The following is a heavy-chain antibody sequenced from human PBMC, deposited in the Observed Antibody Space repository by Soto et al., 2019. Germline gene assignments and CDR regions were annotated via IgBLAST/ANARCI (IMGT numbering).Heavy chain of an antibody. V-gene: IGHV1-18*04. J-gene: IGHJ3*02. CDR2: ISAYNGNT. D-gene: IGHD1-26*01. CDR1: GSTFPSYG. Sequence: SVKVSCKASGSTFPSYGISWVRQAPGQGLEWMGWISAYNGNTNYAQKLQGRVTMTTDTSTSTAYMELRSLRSDDTAVYYCARDYGGSYGYAFDIWGQGTMVTVSS. CDR3: ARDYGGSYGYAFDI.